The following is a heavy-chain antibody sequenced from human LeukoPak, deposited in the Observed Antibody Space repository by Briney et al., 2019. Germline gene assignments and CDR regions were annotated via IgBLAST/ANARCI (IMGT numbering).Heavy chain of an antibody. CDR2: ISSSSNYI. V-gene: IGHV3-21*01. D-gene: IGHD4-11*01. CDR1: GLTFSSYN. Sequence: PGGSLRLSCAASGLTFSSYNMNWVRQAPGKGLEWVSFISSSSNYIYYTDSVKGRFTISRDNAKNSLFLQMNSLRAEDTAVYYCARGTPTTRDFDYWGQGTLVTVSS. J-gene: IGHJ4*02. CDR3: ARGTPTTRDFDY.